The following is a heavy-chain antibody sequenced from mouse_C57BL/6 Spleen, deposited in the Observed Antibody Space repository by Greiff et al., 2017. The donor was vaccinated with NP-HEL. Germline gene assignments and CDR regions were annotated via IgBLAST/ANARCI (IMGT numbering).Heavy chain of an antibody. D-gene: IGHD1-1*01. Sequence: QVQLQQSGPELVKPGASVKISCKASGYAFSSSWMNWVKQRPGKGLEWIGRIYPGDGDTNYNGKFKGKATLTADKSSSTAYMQLSSLTSEDSAVYFCAVYYGSGYFDYWGQGTTLTVSS. J-gene: IGHJ2*01. CDR2: IYPGDGDT. CDR3: AVYYGSGYFDY. V-gene: IGHV1-82*01. CDR1: GYAFSSSW.